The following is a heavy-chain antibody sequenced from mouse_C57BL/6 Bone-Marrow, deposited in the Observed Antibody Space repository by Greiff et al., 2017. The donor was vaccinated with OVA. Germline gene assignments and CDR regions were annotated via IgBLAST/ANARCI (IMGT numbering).Heavy chain of an antibody. CDR1: GFSLTSYA. CDR3: ARNSLTETGAMDY. J-gene: IGHJ4*01. V-gene: IGHV2-9-1*01. Sequence: VQLVESGPGLVAPSQSLSITCTVSGFSLTSYAISWVRQPPGKGLEWLGVLWTGGGTNYNSALKSSLSISKDNSKSQVFLKMNSLQTDDTARDCCARNSLTETGAMDYWGQGTSVTVSS. CDR2: LWTGGGT. D-gene: IGHD1-1*01.